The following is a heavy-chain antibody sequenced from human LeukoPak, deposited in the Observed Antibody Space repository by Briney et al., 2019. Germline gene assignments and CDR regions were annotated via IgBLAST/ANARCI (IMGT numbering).Heavy chain of an antibody. CDR3: ARSVWQLSNGQLVPDLFDP. CDR1: GYTFTSYD. CDR2: INPNSGNT. Sequence: ASVKVSCKASGYTFTSYDINWVRQATGQGLEWMGWINPNSGNTGYAQKFQGRVTMTRNTSISTAYMELSSLRSEDTAVYYCARSVWQLSNGQLVPDLFDPSGQGTLVTVSS. J-gene: IGHJ5*02. D-gene: IGHD6-13*01. V-gene: IGHV1-8*01.